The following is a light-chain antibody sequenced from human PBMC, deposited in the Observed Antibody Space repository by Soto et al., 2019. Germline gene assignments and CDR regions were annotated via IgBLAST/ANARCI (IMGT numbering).Light chain of an antibody. J-gene: IGKJ1*01. V-gene: IGKV1-5*03. CDR3: QQYKAYWT. Sequence: DIQMTQSPSTLSGSVGDRVTITCRASQSISSWLAWYQQKPGKAPKVLIHKASSLESGVPSRFSGSGSGTEFTLTISSLEPDDFATYYCQQYKAYWTFGQGTKVDI. CDR1: QSISSW. CDR2: KAS.